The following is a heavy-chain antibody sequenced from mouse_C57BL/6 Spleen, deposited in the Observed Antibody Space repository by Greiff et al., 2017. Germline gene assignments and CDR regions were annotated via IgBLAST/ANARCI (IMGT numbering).Heavy chain of an antibody. CDR3: ARDRGYYYGSSHWYFDV. J-gene: IGHJ1*03. V-gene: IGHV5-16*01. CDR2: INYDGSST. Sequence: EVQRVESEGGLVQPGSSMKLSCTASGFTFSDYYMAWVRQVPEKGLEWVANINYDGSSTYYLDSLKSRFIISRDNAKNILYLQMSSLKSEDTATYYCARDRGYYYGSSHWYFDVWGTGTTVTVSS. CDR1: GFTFSDYY. D-gene: IGHD1-1*01.